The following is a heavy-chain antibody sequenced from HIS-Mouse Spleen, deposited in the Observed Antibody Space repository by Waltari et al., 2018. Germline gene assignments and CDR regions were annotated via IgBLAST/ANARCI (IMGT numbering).Heavy chain of an antibody. CDR1: GFPFSSYW. CDR2: IKQDGSEK. D-gene: IGHD7-27*01. CDR3: ARPITGERAFDY. V-gene: IGHV3-7*01. J-gene: IGHJ4*02. Sequence: EVQLVESGGGLVQPGGSLRLSCEASGFPFSSYWMSWVRQAPGKGLEWVANIKQDGSEKYYVDSVKGRFTISRDNAKNSLYLQMNSLRAEDTAVYYCARPITGERAFDYWGQGTLVTVSS.